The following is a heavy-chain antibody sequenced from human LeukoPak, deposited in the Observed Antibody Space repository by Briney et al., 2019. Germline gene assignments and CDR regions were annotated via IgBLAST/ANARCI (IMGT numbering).Heavy chain of an antibody. Sequence: ASVKVPCKTSGYTFSSYEINWVRQATGRGLEWVGWMNPKTGKTAYARTLQGRVTITRDTSISTAYMDLSGLRSEDTAVYYCARIRPVTTGLKGYYFDYWGQGTLVTVSS. CDR1: GYTFSSYE. CDR2: MNPKTGKT. J-gene: IGHJ4*02. D-gene: IGHD1-1*01. V-gene: IGHV1-8*01. CDR3: ARIRPVTTGLKGYYFDY.